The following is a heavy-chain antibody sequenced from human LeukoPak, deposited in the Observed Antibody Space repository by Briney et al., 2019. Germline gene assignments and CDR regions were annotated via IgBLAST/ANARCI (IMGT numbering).Heavy chain of an antibody. J-gene: IGHJ4*02. CDR1: GYTFTSYY. V-gene: IGHV1-46*01. Sequence: ASVKVSCKASGYTFTSYYMHWLRQAPAQGVEWMGIINPSGGSTSYAQRFQGRVNMTRDPYTSTVYMELSSLRSEDTAVYYCARNSEPPGSGEYWGQGTLVTVSS. CDR3: ARNSEPPGSGEY. D-gene: IGHD3-10*01. CDR2: INPSGGST.